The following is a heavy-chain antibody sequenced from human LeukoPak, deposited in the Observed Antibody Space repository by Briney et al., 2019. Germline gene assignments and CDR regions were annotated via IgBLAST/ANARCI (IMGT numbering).Heavy chain of an antibody. Sequence: SETLSLTCTVSGGSISSGSYYWSWIRQPAGKGLEWIGRIHATGSTNYNPSLKSRVTISVDTSKNQFSLKLSSVTAADTAVYYCARSVEYSSSWEYYYYYMDVWGKGTTVTISS. J-gene: IGHJ6*03. CDR3: ARSVEYSSSWEYYYYYMDV. CDR1: GGSISSGSYY. V-gene: IGHV4-61*02. CDR2: IHATGST. D-gene: IGHD6-13*01.